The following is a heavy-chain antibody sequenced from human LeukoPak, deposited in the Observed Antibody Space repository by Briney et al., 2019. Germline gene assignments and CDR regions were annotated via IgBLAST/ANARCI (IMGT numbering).Heavy chain of an antibody. V-gene: IGHV3-33*01. D-gene: IGHD5-18*01. CDR2: IWYDGSKN. Sequence: GGSLRLSCAASGFTFSYYGMHWVRQAPGKGLEWVAVIWYDGSKNHYADSVKGRFTISRDNSKNTLYLQMNSLRAEDTAVYYCARDTNVQGYTYAQENFDYWGQGTLVTVSS. CDR1: GFTFSYYG. CDR3: ARDTNVQGYTYAQENFDY. J-gene: IGHJ4*02.